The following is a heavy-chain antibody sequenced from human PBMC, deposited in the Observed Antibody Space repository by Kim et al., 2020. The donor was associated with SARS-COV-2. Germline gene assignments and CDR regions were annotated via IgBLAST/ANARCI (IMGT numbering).Heavy chain of an antibody. V-gene: IGHV1-2*06. CDR3: ARVMITFGGVIAPGVDYYYCGMDV. CDR1: GYTFTGYY. CDR2: INPNSGGT. D-gene: IGHD3-16*02. J-gene: IGHJ6*02. Sequence: ASVKVSCKASGYTFTGYYMHWVRQAPGQGLEWMGRINPNSGGTNYAQKFQGRVTMTRDTSISTAYMELSRLRSDDTAVYYCARVMITFGGVIAPGVDYYYCGMDVWGQGATGTVSS.